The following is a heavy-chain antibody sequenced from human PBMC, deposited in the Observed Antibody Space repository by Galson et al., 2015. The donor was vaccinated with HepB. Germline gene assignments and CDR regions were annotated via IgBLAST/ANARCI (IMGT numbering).Heavy chain of an antibody. CDR1: GFTFSSYA. CDR3: VKVSGEIIVSDPFDL. CDR2: ISYDGNNK. D-gene: IGHD1-26*01. V-gene: IGHV3-30*04. Sequence: SLRLSCAASGFTFSSYAMHWVRQAPGEGLEWVGFISYDGNNKFYADSVKGRFTISRDNSKNTLSVEMSSLRTEDTGVYYCVKVSGEIIVSDPFDLWGQGTLVTVSS. J-gene: IGHJ3*01.